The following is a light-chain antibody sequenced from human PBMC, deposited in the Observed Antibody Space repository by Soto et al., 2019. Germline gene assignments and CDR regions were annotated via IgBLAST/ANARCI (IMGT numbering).Light chain of an antibody. V-gene: IGKV1-5*01. CDR2: DVS. Sequence: DIQMTQSPSTLSASVGDRVTIPCRASQTINNQLAWYQQKPGKAPKLLIFDVSSLESGAPSRFSGSGSGTEFTLTISNLQPDDFATYYCQRYDTLWTMFGQGTKVEV. CDR1: QTINNQ. J-gene: IGKJ1*01. CDR3: QRYDTLWTM.